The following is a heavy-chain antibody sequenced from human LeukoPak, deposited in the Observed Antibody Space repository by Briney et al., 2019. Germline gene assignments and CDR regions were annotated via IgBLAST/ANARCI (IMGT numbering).Heavy chain of an antibody. J-gene: IGHJ4*02. V-gene: IGHV3-43*01. CDR1: GFTFDDYT. Sequence: GGSLRLSCAASGFTFDDYTMHWVRQAPGKGLEWVSLISWDGGSTYYADSVKGRFTISRDNSKNSLYLQMNSLRAEDTALYYCAREYSSGSDGDYWGQGTLVTVSS. D-gene: IGHD6-19*01. CDR3: AREYSSGSDGDY. CDR2: ISWDGGST.